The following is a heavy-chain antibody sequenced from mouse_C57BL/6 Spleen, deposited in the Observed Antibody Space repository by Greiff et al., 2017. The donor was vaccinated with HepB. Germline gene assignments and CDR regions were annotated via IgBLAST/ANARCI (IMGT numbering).Heavy chain of an antibody. CDR2: IYPSDSET. J-gene: IGHJ1*03. CDR3: GRAVVAMRYFDD. Sequence: QVHVKQPGAELVRPGSSVKLSCKASGYTFTSYWMDWVKQRPGQGLEWIGNIYPSDSETHYNQKFKDKATLTVDKSSSTAYMQISSLTSEDSAVYYCGRAVVAMRYFDDWGTGTTVTVSS. CDR1: GYTFTSYW. V-gene: IGHV1-61*01. D-gene: IGHD1-1*01.